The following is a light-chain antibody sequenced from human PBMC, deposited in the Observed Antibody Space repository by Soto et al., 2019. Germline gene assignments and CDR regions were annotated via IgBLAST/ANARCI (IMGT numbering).Light chain of an antibody. CDR1: QTVSSIY. V-gene: IGKV3-20*01. Sequence: EIVLTQSPGTLSLSPGESVTLSCRASQTVSSIYLAWYQQKPGQAPSLVIYATSSRATGIPDRFSGSGSGTDFTLTISRLEPEDFAVYYCQQYGNSPRYSFGQGTRLEI. CDR2: ATS. J-gene: IGKJ2*03. CDR3: QQYGNSPRYS.